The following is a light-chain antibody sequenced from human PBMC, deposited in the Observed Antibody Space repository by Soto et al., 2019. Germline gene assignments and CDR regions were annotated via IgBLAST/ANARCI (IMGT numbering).Light chain of an antibody. CDR1: QSVSSN. CDR3: QQYNIWPYT. J-gene: IGKJ2*01. CDR2: DTS. V-gene: IGKV3-15*01. Sequence: IVLTQSPGTLSLSPGERATLSCRASQSVSSNLAWYQQKPGQAPRLPIYDTSTRATGIPARFSGSGSGTDFTLTISSLQSEDFAIYYCQQYNIWPYTFGQGTRWIS.